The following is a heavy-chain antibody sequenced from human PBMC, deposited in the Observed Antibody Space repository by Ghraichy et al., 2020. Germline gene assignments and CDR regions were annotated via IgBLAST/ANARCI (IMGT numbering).Heavy chain of an antibody. V-gene: IGHV6-1*01. Sequence: QTLSLTCAISGDSVSSNSAAWNWIRQSPSRGLEWLGRTYYRSKWYTDYAPSVKSRLIINADTSKNQFSLQLSSVTPEDTAVYYCARDPPYVYDTFDIWGQGAMVTVSS. CDR2: TYYRSKWYT. CDR1: GDSVSSNSAA. J-gene: IGHJ3*02. D-gene: IGHD5/OR15-5a*01. CDR3: ARDPPYVYDTFDI.